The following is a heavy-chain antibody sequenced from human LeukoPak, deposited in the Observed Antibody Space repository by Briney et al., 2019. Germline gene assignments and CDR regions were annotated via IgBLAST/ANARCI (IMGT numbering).Heavy chain of an antibody. CDR2: INSDGSST. CDR3: AKDTPTTGYHLDS. J-gene: IGHJ4*02. V-gene: IGHV3-74*01. D-gene: IGHD1-1*01. CDR1: GFTFSSYW. Sequence: GGSLRLSSAASGFTFSSYWMHWVRQAPGKGLVWVSRINSDGSSTSYADSVKGRFTISRDNSENTLYLQINSLRVEDTAVYYCAKDTPTTGYHLDSWGQGTLVTVSS.